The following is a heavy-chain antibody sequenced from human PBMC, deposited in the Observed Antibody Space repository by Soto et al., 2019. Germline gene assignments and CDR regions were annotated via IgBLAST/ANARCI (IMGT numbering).Heavy chain of an antibody. CDR3: ARGYYGSGSYYNVDWFEP. CDR1: GGSVSSGSYY. CDR2: IYYRVST. J-gene: IGHJ5*02. D-gene: IGHD3-10*01. Sequence: QVQLQESGPGLVKPSETLSLTCTVSGGSVSSGSYYWRWIRQPPGKGLEWIGYIYYRVSTNYNPSLKSRVTVSVDTSTTKFSLKMSSVTAADTDVYYCARGYYGSGSYYNVDWFEPWGQGTLVTVSP. V-gene: IGHV4-61*01.